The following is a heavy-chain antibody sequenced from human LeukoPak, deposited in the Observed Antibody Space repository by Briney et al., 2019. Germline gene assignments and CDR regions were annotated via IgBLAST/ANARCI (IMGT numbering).Heavy chain of an antibody. CDR2: ISPNNGDT. D-gene: IGHD4-17*01. CDR3: ARGPPTGSLSFDY. Sequence: ASVKVSCKASGYSFTNYDISWVRQAPGQGLEWMGWISPNNGDTEYAQKLQGRLTMTTDTSTNTAYMELRSLRSDDTAVYYCARGPPTGSLSFDYWGQGTLVTVSS. V-gene: IGHV1-18*01. CDR1: GYSFTNYD. J-gene: IGHJ4*02.